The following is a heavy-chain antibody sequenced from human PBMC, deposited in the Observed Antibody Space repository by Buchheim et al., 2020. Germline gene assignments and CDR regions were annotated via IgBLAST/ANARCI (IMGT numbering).Heavy chain of an antibody. Sequence: QVQLVESGGGVVQPGRSLRLSCAASGFTFSSYGMHWVRQAPGKGLEWVAVISHDGSNTYYADSVKGRFTISRDNSKNTLFLQMNSLGAEDTAVYYCAKEDYDGSGSYLGYWGQGTL. J-gene: IGHJ4*02. CDR3: AKEDYDGSGSYLGY. CDR1: GFTFSSYG. V-gene: IGHV3-30*18. D-gene: IGHD3-10*01. CDR2: ISHDGSNT.